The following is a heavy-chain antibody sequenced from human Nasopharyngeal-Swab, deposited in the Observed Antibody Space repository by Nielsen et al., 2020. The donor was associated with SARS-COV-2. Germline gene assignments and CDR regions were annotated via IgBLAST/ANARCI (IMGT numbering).Heavy chain of an antibody. J-gene: IGHJ6*02. Sequence: WVLQAPGQGLEWMGMINPGSGGTTYAQKFQGRVTMTRDTSTSTVFMDLSGLRSEDTAVYYCARRGRCSGSSCDMDVWGQGTTVTVSS. CDR2: INPGSGGT. CDR3: ARRGRCSGSSCDMDV. V-gene: IGHV1-46*01. D-gene: IGHD2-2*01.